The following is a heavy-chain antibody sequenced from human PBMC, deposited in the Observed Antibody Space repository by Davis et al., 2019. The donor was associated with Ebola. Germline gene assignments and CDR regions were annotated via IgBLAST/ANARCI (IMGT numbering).Heavy chain of an antibody. J-gene: IGHJ5*02. D-gene: IGHD3-16*02. Sequence: SETLSLTCTVSGGSISSYYWSWIRQPPGKGLEWIGYIYYSGSTNYNPSLKSRVTISVDTSKNQFSLKLSSVTAADTAVYYCARRVMITFGGVIVKEDWFDPWGQGTLVTVSS. CDR2: IYYSGST. CDR3: ARRVMITFGGVIVKEDWFDP. CDR1: GGSISSYY. V-gene: IGHV4-59*12.